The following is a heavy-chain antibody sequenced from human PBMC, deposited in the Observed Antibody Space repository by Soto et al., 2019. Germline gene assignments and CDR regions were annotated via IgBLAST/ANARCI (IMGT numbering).Heavy chain of an antibody. V-gene: IGHV2-5*02. CDR1: GFSLSTGGVG. CDR2: IYWDGDK. D-gene: IGHD3-10*01. Sequence: QITLKESGRTLVKPTQTLTLTCTFSGFSLSTGGVGVGWIRQPPGKALEWLALIYWDGDKRYSPSLKSRLTVTKDTSNNQVVLTMRNMAPVDTATYYCAHIASYYQFDWFDPWGQGILVTVSS. CDR3: AHIASYYQFDWFDP. J-gene: IGHJ5*02.